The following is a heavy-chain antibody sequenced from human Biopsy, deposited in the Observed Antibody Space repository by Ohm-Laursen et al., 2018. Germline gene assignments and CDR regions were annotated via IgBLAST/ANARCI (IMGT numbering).Heavy chain of an antibody. CDR1: GFSFSDYG. D-gene: IGHD3-16*01. V-gene: IGHV3-33*06. J-gene: IGHJ6*02. CDR2: IWYDGTNK. Sequence: SLRLSCAASGFSFSDYGMHWVRLAPGRGLEWVAVIWYDGTNKYYAESVEGRFTISRDNSKNMVYLQMGSLTVEDTAVYYCAKVHDSGYYYYSMDVWGQGTTVTVSS. CDR3: AKVHDSGYYYYSMDV.